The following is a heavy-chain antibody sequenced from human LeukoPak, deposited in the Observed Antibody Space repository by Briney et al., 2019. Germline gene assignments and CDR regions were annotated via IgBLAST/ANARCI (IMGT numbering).Heavy chain of an antibody. Sequence: PGGSLRPSCVASGFTFDSYAMSWVRQAPGKGLEWVSSISGSGDRTYYTDSVKGRFTISRDNSRNTVYLQMNSLRVEDTAIYYCAKGLSSSTWADFDYWGQGALVTVSS. CDR3: AKGLSSSTWADFDY. CDR1: GFTFDSYA. J-gene: IGHJ4*02. CDR2: ISGSGDRT. V-gene: IGHV3-23*01. D-gene: IGHD6-13*01.